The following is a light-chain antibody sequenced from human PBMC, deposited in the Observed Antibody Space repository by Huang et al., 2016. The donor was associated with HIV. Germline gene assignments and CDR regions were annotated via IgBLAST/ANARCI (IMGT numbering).Light chain of an antibody. Sequence: EIVMTQSPVTLSVSPGERATVSCRASQSINNNLAWYQQKPGQAPRLLIYSASTRVTAIPARFSGSGSGTEFTLTISSLQSEDFAVYYCQQYQDWPPEALTFGGGTKVE. V-gene: IGKV3-15*01. CDR3: QQYQDWPPEALT. CDR2: SAS. CDR1: QSINNN. J-gene: IGKJ4*01.